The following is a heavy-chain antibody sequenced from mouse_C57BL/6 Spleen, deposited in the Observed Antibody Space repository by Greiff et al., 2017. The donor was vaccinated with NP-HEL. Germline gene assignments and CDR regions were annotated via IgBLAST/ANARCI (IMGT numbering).Heavy chain of an antibody. CDR2: IYPGSGST. CDR1: GYTFTSYW. CDR3: ARPTGTSYFDY. Sequence: QVQLQQPGAELVKPGASVKMFCKASGYTFTSYWITWVKQRPGQGLEWIGDIYPGSGSTNFNEKFESKATLTVDTSSSTAYMQLSSLTSEGSAVYYCARPTGTSYFDYWGQGTTLTVSS. J-gene: IGHJ2*01. V-gene: IGHV1-55*01. D-gene: IGHD4-1*02.